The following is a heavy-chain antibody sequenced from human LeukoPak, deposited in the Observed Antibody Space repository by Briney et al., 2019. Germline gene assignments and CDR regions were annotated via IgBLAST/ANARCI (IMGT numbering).Heavy chain of an antibody. CDR3: AKEKVVSPPWVSYFDY. Sequence: GGSLRLSCAASGFAFGTYAVSWVRQAPGKGLEWVSVISGGTGSIVYADSVKGRFTISRDNSENTVYLQMDSLRAEDTAVYYCAKEKVVSPPWVSYFDYWGQGTLVTVSS. J-gene: IGHJ4*02. D-gene: IGHD1-26*01. CDR2: ISGGTGSI. CDR1: GFAFGTYA. V-gene: IGHV3-23*01.